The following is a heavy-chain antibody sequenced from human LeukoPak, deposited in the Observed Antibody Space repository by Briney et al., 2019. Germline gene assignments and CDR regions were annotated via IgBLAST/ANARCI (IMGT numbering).Heavy chain of an antibody. CDR2: IWYDGSNK. V-gene: IGHV3-33*01. D-gene: IGHD3-22*01. J-gene: IGHJ6*03. CDR1: GFTFSSYG. Sequence: PGRSLRLSCAASGFTFSSYGMHWVRQAPGKGLEWVAVIWYDGSNKYYADSVKGRFTISRDNSMNILYLQMSSLTIEDTSLYYCARTPYDSRGSAPKFYHIDLWGKGTPVTVSS. CDR3: ARTPYDSRGSAPKFYHIDL.